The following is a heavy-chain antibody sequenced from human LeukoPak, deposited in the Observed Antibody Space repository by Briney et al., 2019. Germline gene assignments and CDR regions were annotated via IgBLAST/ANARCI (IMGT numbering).Heavy chain of an antibody. CDR1: GFTFSDYW. CDR2: INSDDSST. CDR3: ATCVAVPGLPDS. V-gene: IGHV3-74*01. D-gene: IGHD6-19*01. Sequence: PGVSLRLSCAASGFTFSDYWMYWVRQAPGKGLVWVSRINSDDSSTSYADSVQGRFTISRDNAKNTLYLQMNSLRAEDTAVYYCATCVAVPGLPDSWGQGTLVHVSS. J-gene: IGHJ4*02.